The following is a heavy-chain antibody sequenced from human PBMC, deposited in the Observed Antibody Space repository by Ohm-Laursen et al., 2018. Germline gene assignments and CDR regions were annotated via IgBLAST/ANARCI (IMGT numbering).Heavy chain of an antibody. J-gene: IGHJ4*02. D-gene: IGHD6-19*01. V-gene: IGHV1-2*02. CDR3: ARTTVAGANFDY. Sequence: ASVKVSCKASGYTFTGYYMHWVRQAPGQGLEWMGWINPNSGGTNYAQKFQGRVTVTGDTSISTAYMELSRLRSDDTAVYYCARTTVAGANFDYWGQGTLVTVSS. CDR2: INPNSGGT. CDR1: GYTFTGYY.